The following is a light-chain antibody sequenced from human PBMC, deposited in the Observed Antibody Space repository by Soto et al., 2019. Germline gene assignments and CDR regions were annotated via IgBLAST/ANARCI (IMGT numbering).Light chain of an antibody. J-gene: IGLJ2*01. V-gene: IGLV2-14*01. CDR3: SSYTSSSTQVV. CDR2: DVS. Sequence: QSALTQPASVSGSPGQSITISCTGTSSDVGGYNYVSWYQQHPGKAPKLMIYDVSNRPSGVSNRFSGSKSGNTASLTISGLQAEDEADYCCSSYTSSSTQVVFGGGTKLTVL. CDR1: SSDVGGYNY.